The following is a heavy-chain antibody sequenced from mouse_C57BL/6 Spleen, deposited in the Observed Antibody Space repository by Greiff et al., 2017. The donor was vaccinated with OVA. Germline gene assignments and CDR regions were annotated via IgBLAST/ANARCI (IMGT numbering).Heavy chain of an antibody. D-gene: IGHD4-1*02. J-gene: IGHJ2*01. CDR3: ARKPNWEKGFDY. V-gene: IGHV1-81*01. CDR2: IYPRSGNT. Sequence: QVQLKQSGAELARPGASVKLSCKASGYTFTSYGISWVKQRTGQGLEWIGEIYPRSGNTYYNEKFKGKATLTADKSSSTAYLELRSLTSEDSAVYFCARKPNWEKGFDYWGQGTTLTVSS. CDR1: GYTFTSYG.